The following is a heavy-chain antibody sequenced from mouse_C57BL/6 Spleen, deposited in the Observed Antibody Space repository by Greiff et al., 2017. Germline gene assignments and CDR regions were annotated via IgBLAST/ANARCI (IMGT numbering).Heavy chain of an antibody. CDR2: ISNGGGST. CDR3: ARGTGLRRSWFAY. CDR1: GFTFSDYY. V-gene: IGHV5-12*01. J-gene: IGHJ3*01. Sequence: EVHLVESGGGLVQPGGSLKLSCAASGFTFSDYYMYWVRQTPEKRLEWVAYISNGGGSTYYPDTVKGRFTITRDNAKNTLYLQMSRLKSEDTAMYYCARGTGLRRSWFAYWGQGTLVTVSA. D-gene: IGHD2-4*01.